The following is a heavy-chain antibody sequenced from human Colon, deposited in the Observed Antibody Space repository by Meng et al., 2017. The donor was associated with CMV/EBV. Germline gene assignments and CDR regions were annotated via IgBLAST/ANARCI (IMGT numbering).Heavy chain of an antibody. D-gene: IGHD5-18*01. CDR1: ITSGYYS. V-gene: IGHV4-61*01. J-gene: IGHJ4*02. CDR2: IYYSGST. Sequence: ITSGYYSWGWIRQPPGKGLEWIGYIYYSGSTNYNPSLKSRVTISVDTSKNQFSLKLSSVTAADTAVYYCARGPHVDTAMVPTPLGYWGQGTLVTVSS. CDR3: ARGPHVDTAMVPTPLGY.